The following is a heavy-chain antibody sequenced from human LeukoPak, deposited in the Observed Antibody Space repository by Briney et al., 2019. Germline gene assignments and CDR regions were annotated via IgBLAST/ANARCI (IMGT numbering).Heavy chain of an antibody. J-gene: IGHJ4*02. CDR1: GGSISSSSYY. V-gene: IGHV4-39*07. CDR3: ARDRTSIAARSGLKIFDY. D-gene: IGHD6-6*01. Sequence: SETLSLTCTVSGGSISSSSYYWGWIRQPPGKGLEWIGSIYYSGSTYYNPSLKSRVTISVDTSKNQFSLKLSSVTAADTAVYYCARDRTSIAARSGLKIFDYWGQGTLVTVSS. CDR2: IYYSGST.